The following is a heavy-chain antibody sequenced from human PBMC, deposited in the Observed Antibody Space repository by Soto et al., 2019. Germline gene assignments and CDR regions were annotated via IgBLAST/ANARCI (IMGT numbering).Heavy chain of an antibody. CDR2: ISSSGSTI. CDR3: ARVRIVVVTTYPGDYYGMDV. J-gene: IGHJ6*02. D-gene: IGHD2-21*02. CDR1: GFTFSSYE. Sequence: GGSLRLSCAATGFTFSSYEMNWVRQAPGKGLEWVSYISSSGSTIYYADSVKGRFTISRDNAKNSLYLQMNGLRAEDTAVYYCARVRIVVVTTYPGDYYGMDVWGQGTTVTVSS. V-gene: IGHV3-48*03.